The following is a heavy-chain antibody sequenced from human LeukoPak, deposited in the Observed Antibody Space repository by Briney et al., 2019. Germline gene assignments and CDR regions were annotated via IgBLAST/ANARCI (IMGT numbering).Heavy chain of an antibody. D-gene: IGHD2-21*02. CDR2: IGTTSGAI. CDR3: ARFRTWGDKAFDY. J-gene: IGHJ4*02. V-gene: IGHV3-48*01. Sequence: GGSLRLSCVASGFTYNTYWMSWVRQAPGKGLEWVSYIGTTSGAIYYADSVKGRFTISRDSAKNSLYLQMNSLRAEDTAVYYCARFRTWGDKAFDYWGQGTLVTVSS. CDR1: GFTYNTYW.